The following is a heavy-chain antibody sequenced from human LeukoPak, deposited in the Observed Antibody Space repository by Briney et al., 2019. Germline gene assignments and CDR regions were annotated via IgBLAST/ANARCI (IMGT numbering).Heavy chain of an antibody. V-gene: IGHV5-51*01. D-gene: IGHD6-13*01. CDR2: IYPGDSDT. Sequence: GGSLKISCKGPGYSFTSYSIGWVGQMPGKGWEWMGIIYPGDSDTRYSPSFQGQVTISADKSISTAYLQWSSLKASDTAMYYCARSPIAAAGRPYYFDYWGQGTLVTVSS. J-gene: IGHJ4*02. CDR3: ARSPIAAAGRPYYFDY. CDR1: GYSFTSYS.